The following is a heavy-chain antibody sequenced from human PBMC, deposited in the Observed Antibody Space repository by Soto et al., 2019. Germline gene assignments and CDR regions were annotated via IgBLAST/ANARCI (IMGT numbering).Heavy chain of an antibody. J-gene: IGHJ4*02. CDR2: ILPIFGTP. Sequence: QVQLVQSGAEVKKPGSSVKVACKASGGIFSTYAISWLRRAPGHGLDWMGGILPIFGTPNYAQRFQCRVTITEDESTSSAYMELSRLRSEDTAVYYCARDRDDDGSGNYYNRIDFWGQGTLVTVSS. D-gene: IGHD3-10*01. CDR1: GGIFSTYA. CDR3: ARDRDDDGSGNYYNRIDF. V-gene: IGHV1-69*01.